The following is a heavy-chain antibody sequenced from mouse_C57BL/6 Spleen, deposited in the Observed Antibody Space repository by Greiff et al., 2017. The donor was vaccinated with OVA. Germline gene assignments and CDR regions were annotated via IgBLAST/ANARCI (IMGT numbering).Heavy chain of an antibody. D-gene: IGHD3-2*02. J-gene: IGHJ2*01. CDR1: GFTFSDYY. Sequence: EVKLMESGGGLVQPGGSLKLSCAASGFTFSDYYMYWVRQTPEKRLEWVAYLSNGGGSTYYPDTVKGRFTISRDNAKNTLYLQMSRLKSEDTAMYYCARVTAQAGYYFDYWGQGTTLTVSS. V-gene: IGHV5-12*01. CDR3: ARVTAQAGYYFDY. CDR2: LSNGGGST.